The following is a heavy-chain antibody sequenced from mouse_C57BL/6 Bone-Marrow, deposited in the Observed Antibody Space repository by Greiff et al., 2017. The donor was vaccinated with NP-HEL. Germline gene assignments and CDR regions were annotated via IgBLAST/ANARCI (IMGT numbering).Heavy chain of an antibody. CDR2: ISSGGDYI. J-gene: IGHJ4*01. Sequence: EVKVVESGEGLVKPGGSLKLSCAASGFTFSSYAMSWVRQTPEKRLEWVAYISSGGDYIYYADTVKGRFTISRDNARNTLYLQMSSLKSEDTAMYYCTRFYYDYDPGMDYWGQGTSVTVSS. CDR3: TRFYYDYDPGMDY. V-gene: IGHV5-9-1*02. D-gene: IGHD2-4*01. CDR1: GFTFSSYA.